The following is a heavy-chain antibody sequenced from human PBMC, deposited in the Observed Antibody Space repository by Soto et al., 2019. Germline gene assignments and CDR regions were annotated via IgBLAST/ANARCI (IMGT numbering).Heavy chain of an antibody. D-gene: IGHD3-22*01. V-gene: IGHV4-59*01. J-gene: IGHJ6*02. CDR1: GGSISSYY. CDR3: ARGLGYYDSSGYYDQLDV. Sequence: SETLSLTCTVSGGSISSYYWSWIRQPPGKGLEWIGYIYYSGSTNYNPSLKSRVTISVDTSKNQFSLKLSSVTAADTAVYYCARGLGYYDSSGYYDQLDVWGQGTTVTVSS. CDR2: IYYSGST.